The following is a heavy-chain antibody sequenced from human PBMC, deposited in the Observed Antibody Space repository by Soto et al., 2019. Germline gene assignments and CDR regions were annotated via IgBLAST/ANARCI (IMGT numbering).Heavy chain of an antibody. CDR1: GGSISSGDYY. J-gene: IGHJ4*02. V-gene: IGHV4-30-4*01. D-gene: IGHD3-3*01. CDR2: IYYSGST. Sequence: QVQLQESGPGLVKPSQTLSLTCTVSGGSISSGDYYWSWIRQPPGKGLEWIGYIYYSGSTYYNPSLKSRVTITGDTAKSQFSLKLSSVPAADTAVYYCARGESYYDFWSGPRVPSDYWGQGTLVTVSS. CDR3: ARGESYYDFWSGPRVPSDY.